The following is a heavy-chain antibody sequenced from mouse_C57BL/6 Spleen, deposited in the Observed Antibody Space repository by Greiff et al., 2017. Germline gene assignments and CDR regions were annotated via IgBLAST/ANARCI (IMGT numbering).Heavy chain of an antibody. Sequence: VQLQQSDAELVKPGASVKISCKVSGYTFTDHTIHWMKQRPEQGLEWIGYIYPRDGSTKYNEKFKGKATLPADKSSSTAYMQLNSLTSEDSAVYFCAREGGYYLYAMDYWGQGTSVTVSS. J-gene: IGHJ4*01. CDR1: GYTFTDHT. CDR3: AREGGYYLYAMDY. D-gene: IGHD2-3*01. CDR2: IYPRDGST. V-gene: IGHV1-78*01.